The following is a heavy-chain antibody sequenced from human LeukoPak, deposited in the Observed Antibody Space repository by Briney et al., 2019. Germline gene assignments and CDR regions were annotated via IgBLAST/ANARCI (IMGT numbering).Heavy chain of an antibody. CDR2: INRSGST. J-gene: IGHJ4*02. V-gene: IGHV4-34*01. CDR1: GGSFSGYY. Sequence: SETLSLTCAVYGGSFSGYYWSWIRQPPGKGLEWIGEINRSGSTNYNPSLKSRVTISVDTSKNQFSLKLSSVTAADTAVYYCARVLDWGVYFEYWGQGTLVSVSS. CDR3: ARVLDWGVYFEY. D-gene: IGHD7-27*01.